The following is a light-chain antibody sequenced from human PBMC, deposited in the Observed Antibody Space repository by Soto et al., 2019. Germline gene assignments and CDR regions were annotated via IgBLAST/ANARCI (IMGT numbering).Light chain of an antibody. CDR3: QQYGSSPYT. CDR2: GAS. V-gene: IGKV3-20*01. Sequence: EIGLTQSPGTLSLSPGQRATLSCRASQSVSSSYLAWYQQTPGQAPRLLIYGASSRATGVPDRSSGSGSGTDFTLTISRLEPEDPAVYFCQQYGSSPYTFGQGTKLEIK. J-gene: IGKJ2*01. CDR1: QSVSSSY.